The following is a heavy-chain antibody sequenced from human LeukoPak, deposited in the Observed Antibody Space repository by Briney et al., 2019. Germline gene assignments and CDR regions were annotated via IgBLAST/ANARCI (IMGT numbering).Heavy chain of an antibody. CDR1: GGSISSSSYY. D-gene: IGHD3-22*01. CDR2: IYYSGST. Sequence: SETLSLTCTVSGGSISSSSYYWGWIRQPPGKGLEWIGSIYYSGSTYYNPSLKSRVTISVDTSKNQFSLKLSSVTAADTAVYYCASHSAYYYDSSGYYRSSNFDYWGQGTLVTVSS. CDR3: ASHSAYYYDSSGYYRSSNFDY. J-gene: IGHJ4*02. V-gene: IGHV4-39*01.